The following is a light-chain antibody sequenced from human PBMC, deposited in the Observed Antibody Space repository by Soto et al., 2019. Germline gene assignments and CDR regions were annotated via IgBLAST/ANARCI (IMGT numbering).Light chain of an antibody. CDR2: GNI. J-gene: IGLJ1*01. CDR3: SSYTSSTTLV. Sequence: QSVLTQPPSVSGAPRQRVTISCTGSSSNIGAGYDVHWYQQRPGTAPKLLIFGNINRPSGVPDRFSGSKSGTSASLAITGLQAEDEGDYYCSSYTSSTTLVFGTGTKVTVL. V-gene: IGLV1-40*01. CDR1: SSNIGAGYD.